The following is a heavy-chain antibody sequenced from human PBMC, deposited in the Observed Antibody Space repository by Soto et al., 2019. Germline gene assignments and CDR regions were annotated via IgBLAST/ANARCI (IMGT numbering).Heavy chain of an antibody. V-gene: IGHV2-5*02. Sequence: QITLKESGPTVVKPTETLTLTCTFSGFSLTTSGVGVGWVRKSPGKAPEWLALIYWDDDKRYSTSLKSRLTITKDTSKNQVVLTMATVDPADTATYYCAHRVLRTVFGLVTTTAIYFDFWGQGTPVVVSS. CDR2: IYWDDDK. CDR1: GFSLTTSGVG. CDR3: AHRVLRTVFGLVTTTAIYFDF. D-gene: IGHD3-3*01. J-gene: IGHJ4*02.